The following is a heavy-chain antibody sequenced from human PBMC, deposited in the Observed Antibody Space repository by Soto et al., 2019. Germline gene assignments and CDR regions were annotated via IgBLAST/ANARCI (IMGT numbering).Heavy chain of an antibody. V-gene: IGHV3-30-3*01. CDR2: ISYDGSNK. Sequence: QVQLVESGGGVVQPGRSLRLSCAASGFTFSSYAMHWVRQAPGKGLEWVAVISYDGSNKYYADSVKGRFTISRDNSKNTLYLQMNSLRAEDTAVYYCPRVPYYYDRSGDVQHWGQGTLVTVSS. CDR1: GFTFSSYA. CDR3: PRVPYYYDRSGDVQH. D-gene: IGHD3-22*01. J-gene: IGHJ1*01.